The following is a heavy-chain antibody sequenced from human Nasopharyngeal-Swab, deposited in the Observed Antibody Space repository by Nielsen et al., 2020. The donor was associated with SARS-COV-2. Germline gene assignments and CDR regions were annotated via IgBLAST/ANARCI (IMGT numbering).Heavy chain of an antibody. CDR1: GFTFSSYA. Sequence: GRSLTLSCAPSGFTFSSYAMSWVRQAPGKGLEWVSAISGSGGSTYYADSVKGRFTISRDNSKNTLDLQMNSLRAEDTAVYYCAKVLGQEFDYWGQGTLVTVSS. CDR2: ISGSGGST. J-gene: IGHJ4*02. V-gene: IGHV3-23*01. CDR3: AKVLGQEFDY.